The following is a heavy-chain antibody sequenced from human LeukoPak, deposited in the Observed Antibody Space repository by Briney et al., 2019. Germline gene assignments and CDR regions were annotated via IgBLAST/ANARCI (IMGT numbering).Heavy chain of an antibody. CDR3: ARGPPPDFDY. CDR1: GDSISSYY. CDR2: IHPSGST. J-gene: IGHJ4*02. V-gene: IGHV4-4*07. Sequence: PSETLSLTCTVSGDSISSYYWSWVRQPAGKGLEWIGRIHPSGSTNYNPSLKSRVTLSVDTSKNLFSLKLSSVTAADTAVYYCARGPPPDFDYWGRGTLVTVSS.